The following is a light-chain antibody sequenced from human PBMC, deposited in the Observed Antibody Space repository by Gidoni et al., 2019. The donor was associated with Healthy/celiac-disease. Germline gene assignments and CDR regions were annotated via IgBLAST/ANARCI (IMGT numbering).Light chain of an antibody. CDR1: SSNIGAGYD. J-gene: IGLJ2*01. CDR2: GNS. V-gene: IGLV1-40*01. CDR3: QSYYSSLSGSVV. Sequence: QSVLTQPPSVSGAPGQRVTISCTGSSSNIGAGYDVHWYQQLPGTAPKLLIYGNSNRPSGVPDRFSGTKSGTSASLASTGLQSEDEADYYCQSYYSSLSGSVVFGGGTKLTVL.